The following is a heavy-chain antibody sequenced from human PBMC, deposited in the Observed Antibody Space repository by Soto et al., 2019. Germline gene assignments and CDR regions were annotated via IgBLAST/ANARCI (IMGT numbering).Heavy chain of an antibody. CDR2: ISYDGSNK. V-gene: IGHV3-30*18. J-gene: IGHJ6*03. Sequence: PGGSLRLSCAASGFTFSSYGIHWVRQAPGKGLEWVAVISYDGSNKYYADSVKGRFTISRDNSKNTLYLQMNSLRAEDTAVYYCAKAFLSGSYYYYYYYMDVWGKGTTVTVSS. CDR1: GFTFSSYG. D-gene: IGHD3-10*01. CDR3: AKAFLSGSYYYYYYYMDV.